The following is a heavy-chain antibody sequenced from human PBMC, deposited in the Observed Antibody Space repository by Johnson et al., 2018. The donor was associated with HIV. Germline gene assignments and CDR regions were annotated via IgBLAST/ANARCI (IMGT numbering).Heavy chain of an antibody. CDR1: GFTVMSNY. CDR3: ARLVATKDYAFDI. Sequence: QVQLVESGGGLVQPGGSLRLSCAVSGFTVMSNYMSWVRLSPGRGLEWVAFIRYDGSNKYYADSVKGRFTISRDNSKNTLYLQMNSPNAEDTAVYYCARLVATKDYAFDIWGQGTMVTVSS. V-gene: IGHV3-30*02. CDR2: IRYDGSNK. J-gene: IGHJ3*02. D-gene: IGHD5-12*01.